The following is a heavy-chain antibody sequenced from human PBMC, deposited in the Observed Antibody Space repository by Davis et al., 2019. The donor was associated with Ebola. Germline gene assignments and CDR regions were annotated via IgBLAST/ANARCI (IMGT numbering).Heavy chain of an antibody. CDR1: GFTVSSDY. Sequence: GESLKISCVASGFTVSSDYMSWVRQAPGKGLEWVSVIYSGGSTYYADSVKGRFTISRDNSKNTVYLQMNSLRADDTAVYYCAREAGTGGDYWGQGTLVTVSS. CDR2: IYSGGST. V-gene: IGHV3-53*01. CDR3: AREAGTGGDY. D-gene: IGHD6-13*01. J-gene: IGHJ4*02.